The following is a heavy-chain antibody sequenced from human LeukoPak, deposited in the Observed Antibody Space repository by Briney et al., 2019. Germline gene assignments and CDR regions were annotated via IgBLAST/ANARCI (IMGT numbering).Heavy chain of an antibody. CDR2: ISSSGSTI. CDR3: ARQRTTEVSDY. J-gene: IGHJ4*02. V-gene: IGHV3-48*03. Sequence: GGSLRLSCAASGFTFSSYEMNWVRQAPGKGLEWVSYISSSGSTIYYADSVKGRFTISRDNAKNSLYLQMNSLRAEDTAVYYCARQRTTEVSDYWGQGTLVTVSS. D-gene: IGHD4-23*01. CDR1: GFTFSSYE.